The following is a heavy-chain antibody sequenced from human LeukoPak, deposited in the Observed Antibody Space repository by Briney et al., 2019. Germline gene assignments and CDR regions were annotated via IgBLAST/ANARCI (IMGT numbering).Heavy chain of an antibody. Sequence: GGSLRLSCAASGFTFSSYAMSWVRQAPEKGLEWVSTISETGGSTYYADSVKGRFTISRDNSKNTLYLQMNSLRAEDTAVYYCAKDSQSHAWSQFDYWGQGALVTVSS. CDR3: AKDSQSHAWSQFDY. D-gene: IGHD2-15*01. V-gene: IGHV3-23*01. CDR1: GFTFSSYA. CDR2: ISETGGST. J-gene: IGHJ4*02.